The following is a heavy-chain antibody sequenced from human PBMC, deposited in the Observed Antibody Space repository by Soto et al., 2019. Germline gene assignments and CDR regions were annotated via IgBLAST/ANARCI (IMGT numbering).Heavy chain of an antibody. CDR2: INPNSGGT. V-gene: IGHV1-2*02. CDR3: ARRSSTVPDY. J-gene: IGHJ4*02. Sequence: ASVKVSGKASRYTFTVYYMHCGRQAPVQGLEWMGCINPNSGGTNYAQKFQGRVTMTRDTSISTAYMALSRLRSDDTAVYYCARRSSTVPDYWGQGTLVTVSS. CDR1: RYTFTVYY. D-gene: IGHD4-17*01.